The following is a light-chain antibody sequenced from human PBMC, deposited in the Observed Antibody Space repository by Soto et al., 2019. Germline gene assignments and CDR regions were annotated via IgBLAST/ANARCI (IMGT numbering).Light chain of an antibody. V-gene: IGKV1-5*03. Sequence: DIQMTQSPSTLSASVGDRVTITCRARQSISSWLAWYKQKPGKGPKLLIYKAANLESGVTSRFSGSGSGTAFTITIRRLQPDDFENYYCQQYNSYWTFGQGTKVEIK. CDR1: QSISSW. J-gene: IGKJ1*01. CDR3: QQYNSYWT. CDR2: KAA.